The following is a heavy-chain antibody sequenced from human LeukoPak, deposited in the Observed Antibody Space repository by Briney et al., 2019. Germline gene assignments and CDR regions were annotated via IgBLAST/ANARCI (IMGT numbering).Heavy chain of an antibody. Sequence: SETLSLTCAVSGCSISSGGYSWSWLRQPPGKGLEWIGYIYHSGSTYYNPSLKSRVTISVDRSKNQFSLKLSSVTAADTAVCYCASSGYDHDYWGQGTLVTVSS. V-gene: IGHV4-30-2*01. CDR2: IYHSGST. CDR3: ASSGYDHDY. CDR1: GCSISSGGYS. D-gene: IGHD5-12*01. J-gene: IGHJ4*02.